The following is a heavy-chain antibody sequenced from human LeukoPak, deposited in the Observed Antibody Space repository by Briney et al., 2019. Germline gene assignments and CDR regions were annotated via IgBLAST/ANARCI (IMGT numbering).Heavy chain of an antibody. J-gene: IGHJ6*02. D-gene: IGHD3-10*01. CDR3: VRDGNRGYDMDV. CDR1: GFTFSSSA. CDR2: INVVNGAI. Sequence: GGSLRLSCAASGFTFSSSAMSWVRQAPGKGLEWVSYINVVNGAIYYADSVKGRFTISGDIATNSVYLQMNSLRAEDTALYYCVRDGNRGYDMDVWGQGTAVTVSS. V-gene: IGHV3-48*01.